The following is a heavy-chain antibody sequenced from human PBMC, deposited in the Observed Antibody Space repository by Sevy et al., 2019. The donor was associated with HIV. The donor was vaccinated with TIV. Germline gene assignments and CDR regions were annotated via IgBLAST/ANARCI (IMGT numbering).Heavy chain of an antibody. V-gene: IGHV1-24*01. Sequence: ASVKVSCKVSGRTLTQLSIHWVRQAPGKGLEWMGTFDPEDDEKIYAQKFQGSVTMTEDTSTDTAYMELSRLRSEDTTVYYCATTKDYYESSGYPFDYWGQGTLVTVSS. CDR3: ATTKDYYESSGYPFDY. CDR1: GRTLTQLS. CDR2: FDPEDDEK. J-gene: IGHJ4*02. D-gene: IGHD5-12*01.